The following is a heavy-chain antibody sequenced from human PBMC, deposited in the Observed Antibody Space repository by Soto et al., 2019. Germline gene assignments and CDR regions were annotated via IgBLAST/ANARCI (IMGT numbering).Heavy chain of an antibody. V-gene: IGHV3-9*01. Sequence: GGSLRLSCAASGFTFGEYAMHWVRQAPGKGLEWVSGINWNSGDVVYADSVKGRFTISRDNARNSLYLQLNSLRTEDTAFYYCAKGISTSGLFRAFDSWGQGTLVTVSS. CDR1: GFTFGEYA. J-gene: IGHJ4*02. CDR3: AKGISTSGLFRAFDS. D-gene: IGHD6-19*01. CDR2: INWNSGDV.